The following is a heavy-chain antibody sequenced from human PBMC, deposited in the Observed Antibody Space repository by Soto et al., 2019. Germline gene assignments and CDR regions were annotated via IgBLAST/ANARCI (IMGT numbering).Heavy chain of an antibody. Sequence: PGGSLRLSFAASGFTFSSYSMNWVRQAPGKGLEWVSSISSSSSYIYYADSVKGRFTISRDNAKNSLYLQMNSLRAEDTAVYYCARAPTPGYCSGGSCYSDPHYYYCGMDVWGQRTTVTVSS. CDR3: ARAPTPGYCSGGSCYSDPHYYYCGMDV. CDR1: GFTFSSYS. V-gene: IGHV3-21*01. J-gene: IGHJ6*02. D-gene: IGHD2-15*01. CDR2: ISSSSSYI.